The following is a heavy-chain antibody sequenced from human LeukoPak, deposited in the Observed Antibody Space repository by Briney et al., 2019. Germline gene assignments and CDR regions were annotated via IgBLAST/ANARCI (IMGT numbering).Heavy chain of an antibody. CDR2: ISGSGGST. J-gene: IGHJ4*02. Sequence: GGSLRLSCAASGFTFSSYAMSWVRQAPGKGLEWVSAISGSGGSTYYADSVKGRFTISRDNSKNTLYLQMNSLRAGDTAVYYCAKMGLAVADTCYFDYWGQGTLVTVSS. CDR1: GFTFSSYA. V-gene: IGHV3-23*01. CDR3: AKMGLAVADTCYFDY. D-gene: IGHD6-19*01.